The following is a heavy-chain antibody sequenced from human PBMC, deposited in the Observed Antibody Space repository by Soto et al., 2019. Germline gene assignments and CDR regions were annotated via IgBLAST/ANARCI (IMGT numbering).Heavy chain of an antibody. CDR1: GGSISSYY. V-gene: IGHV4-59*01. CDR3: ARENGITIFGVVTTNWFDP. D-gene: IGHD3-3*01. CDR2: IYYSGST. J-gene: IGHJ5*02. Sequence: ASETLSLTCTVSGGSISSYYWSWIRQPPGKGLEWIGYIYYSGSTNYNPSLKSRVTISVDTSKNQFSLKLSSVTAADTAVYYCARENGITIFGVVTTNWFDPWGQGTLVPVSS.